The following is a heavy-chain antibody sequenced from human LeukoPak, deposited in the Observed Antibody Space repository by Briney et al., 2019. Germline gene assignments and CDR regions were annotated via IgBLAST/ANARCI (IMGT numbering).Heavy chain of an antibody. CDR3: ARDMSSGWYIDYYYYYGMDV. CDR2: FYYSGST. CDR1: GVSISSYY. D-gene: IGHD6-19*01. V-gene: IGHV4-59*01. Sequence: SETLSLTCTVSGVSISSYYWSWIRQPPGKGLEWIGYFYYSGSTNYNPSLKSRVIISVDTSKNQLALNLSSVTAADTAVYYCARDMSSGWYIDYYYYYGMDVWGQGTTVTVSS. J-gene: IGHJ6*02.